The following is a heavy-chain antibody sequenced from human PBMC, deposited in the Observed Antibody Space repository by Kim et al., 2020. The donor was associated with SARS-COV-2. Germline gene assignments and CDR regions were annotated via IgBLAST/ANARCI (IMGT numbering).Heavy chain of an antibody. CDR2: INTNTGNP. D-gene: IGHD3-22*01. Sequence: ASVKVSCKASGYSFTSYAMNWVRQAPGQGLEWMGWINTNTGNPTYAQGFTGRFVFSLDTSVSTAYLQISSLKAEDTAVYYCARPTHYDDSSGYFNFDYWGQGTLVTVSS. V-gene: IGHV7-4-1*02. CDR3: ARPTHYDDSSGYFNFDY. CDR1: GYSFTSYA. J-gene: IGHJ4*02.